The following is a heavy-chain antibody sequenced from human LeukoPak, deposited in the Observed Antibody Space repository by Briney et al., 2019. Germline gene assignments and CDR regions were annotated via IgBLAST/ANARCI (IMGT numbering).Heavy chain of an antibody. CDR1: GFTFSNYA. V-gene: IGHV3-64D*06. CDR2: ISSNGGST. J-gene: IGHJ4*02. CDR3: VKIGWFGELLFYYFDY. D-gene: IGHD3-10*01. Sequence: PGGSLRLSCSASGFTFSNYAMYWVRQAPGKGLEYVSAISSNGGSTYYADSVKGRFTISRDNSKNTLYLQMSSLRAEDTAVYYCVKIGWFGELLFYYFDYWGQGTLVTVSS.